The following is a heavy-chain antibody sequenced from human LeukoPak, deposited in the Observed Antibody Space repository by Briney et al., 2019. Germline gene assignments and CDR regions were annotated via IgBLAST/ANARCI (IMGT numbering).Heavy chain of an antibody. V-gene: IGHV4-61*02. D-gene: IGHD3-22*01. Sequence: PSETLSLTCTVSGGSISSSNYYWNWIRQPAGKGLEWIGRIYTSGSTKYNPSLKSRVTMSVDTSKNQFSLKLSSVTVADTAVYYCARDGYYDSSGSYHRPFDYWGQGTLVSVSS. CDR1: GGSISSSNYY. CDR3: ARDGYYDSSGSYHRPFDY. CDR2: IYTSGST. J-gene: IGHJ4*02.